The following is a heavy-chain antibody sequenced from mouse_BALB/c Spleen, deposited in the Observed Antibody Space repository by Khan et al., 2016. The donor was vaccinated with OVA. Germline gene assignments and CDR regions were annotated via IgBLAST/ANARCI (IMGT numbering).Heavy chain of an antibody. D-gene: IGHD2-10*01. CDR1: GHTFTKYG. Sequence: QIQLVQSGPELKKPGETVKISCKASGHTFTKYGMNWVKQAPGKGLKWMGWINTYTGEPAYADDFNGRFAFSLETSASTAYLQINNLKNEDTATXISARPPYFSYVMDNWGEGTSDTVSS. J-gene: IGHJ4*01. CDR2: INTYTGEP. V-gene: IGHV9-3-1*01. CDR3: ARPPYFSYVMDN.